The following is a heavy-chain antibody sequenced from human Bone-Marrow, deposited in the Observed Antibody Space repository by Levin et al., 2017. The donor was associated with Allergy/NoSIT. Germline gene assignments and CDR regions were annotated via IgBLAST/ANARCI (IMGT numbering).Heavy chain of an antibody. D-gene: IGHD6-19*01. Sequence: GGSLRLSCTASGFSFGGYTMSWVRQAPGKGLEWVGFIRSKSYGGTTEYAASVKGRFTISRDDSKSIAYLEMNSLKSEDTSVYYCTRDHGSGSGWFIDNWGQGTLVTVSS. J-gene: IGHJ4*02. CDR3: TRDHGSGSGWFIDN. CDR2: IRSKSYGGTT. V-gene: IGHV3-49*04. CDR1: GFSFGGYT.